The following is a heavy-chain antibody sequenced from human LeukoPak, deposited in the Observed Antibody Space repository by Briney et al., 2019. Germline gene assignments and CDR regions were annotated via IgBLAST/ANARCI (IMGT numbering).Heavy chain of an antibody. J-gene: IGHJ4*02. D-gene: IGHD3-22*01. CDR3: ARDYYYDSSGYWDYYFDY. CDR2: IWYDGSNK. V-gene: IGHV3-33*08. CDR1: GFTFSGSA. Sequence: GGSLKLSCAASGFTFSGSAIHWVRQAPGKGLEWVAVIWYDGSNKYYADSVKGRFTISRDNSKNTLYLEMNSLRAEDTAVYYCARDYYYDSSGYWDYYFDYWGQGTLVSVSS.